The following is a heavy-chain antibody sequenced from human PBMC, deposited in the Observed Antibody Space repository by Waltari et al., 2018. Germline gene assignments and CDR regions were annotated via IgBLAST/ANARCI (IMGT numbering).Heavy chain of an antibody. CDR3: VYIGY. CDR1: GFTHSSYW. Sequence: EVQLLESGGGLVQPWGSLNLSSAASGFTHSSYWMSWVRQAPGKGLEWVANIKQDGSEKYYVDSVKGRFTISRDNAKNSLYLQMNSLRAEDTAVYYCVYIGYWGQGTLVTVSS. J-gene: IGHJ4*02. V-gene: IGHV3-7*01. CDR2: IKQDGSEK.